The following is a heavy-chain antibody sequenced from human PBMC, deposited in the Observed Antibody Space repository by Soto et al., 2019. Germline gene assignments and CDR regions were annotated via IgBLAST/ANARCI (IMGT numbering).Heavy chain of an antibody. CDR1: GFTFSGHW. J-gene: IGHJ3*02. CDR3: AREAGYCSRTSCYRRAFDT. CDR2: INTDGGSS. Sequence: PGGSLRLSCAASGFTFSGHWMHWVRQVPGKGLEWVSRINTDGGSSAYADSVKGRFTISRDNAKNTLYLQMNGLRAEDTAVYYCAREAGYCSRTSCYRRAFDTWGQGTTVTVSS. D-gene: IGHD2-2*01. V-gene: IGHV3-74*03.